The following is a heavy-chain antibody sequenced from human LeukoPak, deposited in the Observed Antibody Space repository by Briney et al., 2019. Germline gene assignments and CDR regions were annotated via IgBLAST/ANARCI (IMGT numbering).Heavy chain of an antibody. J-gene: IGHJ4*02. D-gene: IGHD3-10*01. V-gene: IGHV1-18*01. CDR1: GCTFTSYG. CDR3: ARGRTHRRLWLGESTGGPFDY. CDR2: ISGYNGNT. Sequence: ASVKVSCKASGCTFTSYGISWVRQAPGQGLEWMGWISGYNGNTNYAQKFQGRVTMTIDTSTSTFYMELRSLRSDDTAVYYCARGRTHRRLWLGESTGGPFDYWGQGTLVTVSS.